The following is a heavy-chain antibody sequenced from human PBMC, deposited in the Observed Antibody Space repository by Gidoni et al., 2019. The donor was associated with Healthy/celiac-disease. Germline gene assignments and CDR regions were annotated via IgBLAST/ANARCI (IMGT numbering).Heavy chain of an antibody. V-gene: IGHV3-74*01. J-gene: IGHJ3*02. CDR2: INSDGSST. CDR3: ARARRTSRQGNNDAFDI. Sequence: EVQLVESGGGLVQPGGSLRLSCAASGFTFSSYWMHWVRQAPGKGLVGVSRINSDGSSTSYADSVKGRFTISRDNAKNTLYLQMNSLRAEDTAVYYCARARRTSRQGNNDAFDIWGQGTMVTVSS. CDR1: GFTFSSYW. D-gene: IGHD3-10*01.